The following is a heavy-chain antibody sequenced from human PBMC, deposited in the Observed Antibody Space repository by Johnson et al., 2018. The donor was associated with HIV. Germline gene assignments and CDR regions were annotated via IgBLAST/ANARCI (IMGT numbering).Heavy chain of an antibody. CDR3: AKGELGYRNALAI. CDR2: ISYDGSNK. CDR1: GFTFRSYA. Sequence: QVQLVESGGGVVQPGRSLRLSCAASGFTFRSYAMHWVRQAPGRGLEWVAVISYDGSNKYYADSVKCRFTISRDNSKNTLYLQMNSLRAAAPAVYYYAKGELGYRNALAIWGQGTMVTVSS. V-gene: IGHV3-30*04. D-gene: IGHD1-7*01. J-gene: IGHJ3*02.